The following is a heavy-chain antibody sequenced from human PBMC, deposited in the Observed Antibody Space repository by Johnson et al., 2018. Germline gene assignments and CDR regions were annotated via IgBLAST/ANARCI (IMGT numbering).Heavy chain of an antibody. CDR3: ASPRLGTSVGCLDS. J-gene: IGHJ3*02. D-gene: IGHD3-16*01. Sequence: QVQLVQSGAEVKKPGASVRVSCKPSGYTFTSYDIHWVRQATGQGLEWMGWMNPNNGDTRYAQKFQGRVTMTRDTSTSSAYMELTGLRSDDTAVYYCASPRLGTSVGCLDSWGQGTMVTVSS. V-gene: IGHV1-8*01. CDR1: GYTFTSYD. CDR2: MNPNNGDT.